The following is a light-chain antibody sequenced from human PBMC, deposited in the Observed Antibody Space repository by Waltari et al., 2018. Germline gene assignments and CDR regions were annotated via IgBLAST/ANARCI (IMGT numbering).Light chain of an antibody. CDR3: QQNGTLPAT. J-gene: IGKJ1*01. CDR1: QSVGSSS. CDR2: RAS. Sequence: ETVFTHSPGTASLSPGERVTLSCRASQSVGSSSLAWYQQKPGQAPRLVIYRASRRATGIPDRFSGSGSGTDFSLTISRLEPEDFAVYYCQQNGTLPATFGQGTKVEIK. V-gene: IGKV3-20*01.